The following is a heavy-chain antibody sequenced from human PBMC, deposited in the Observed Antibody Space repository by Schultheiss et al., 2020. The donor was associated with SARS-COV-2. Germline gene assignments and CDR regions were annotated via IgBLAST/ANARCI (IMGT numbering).Heavy chain of an antibody. CDR1: GFTFDEYD. D-gene: IGHD4-11*01. Sequence: GGSLRLSCAASGFTFDEYDMHWVRHAPGKGLEWVSSITWNSGYIGYADSVKGRFTISRDNAKNSLYLQMNSLRAEDTAVYYCARDLQTVTTYYYYYYMDVWGKGTTVTVSS. J-gene: IGHJ6*03. CDR3: ARDLQTVTTYYYYYYMDV. CDR2: ITWNSGYI. V-gene: IGHV3-9*01.